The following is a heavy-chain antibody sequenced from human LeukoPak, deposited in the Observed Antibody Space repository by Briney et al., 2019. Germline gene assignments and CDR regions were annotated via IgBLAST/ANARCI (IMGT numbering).Heavy chain of an antibody. D-gene: IGHD3-10*01. V-gene: IGHV3-48*02. Sequence: PGESLRLSCAASGFTFSSYSMNWVRQAPGKGLEWVSYISSSSSTIYYADSVKGRFTISRDNAKNSLYLQMNSLRDEDTAVYYCARTVRGVIQYYFDYWGQGTLVTVSS. CDR2: ISSSSSTI. CDR3: ARTVRGVIQYYFDY. J-gene: IGHJ4*02. CDR1: GFTFSSYS.